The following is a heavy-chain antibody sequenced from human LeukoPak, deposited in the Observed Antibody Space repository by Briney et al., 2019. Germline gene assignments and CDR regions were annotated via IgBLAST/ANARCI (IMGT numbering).Heavy chain of an antibody. V-gene: IGHV3-30*18. CDR2: ISYDGSNK. Sequence: PGGSLRLSCAASGFTFSNCGIHWVRQAPGKGLEWVAVISYDGSNKYYADSVKGRCTISRDKSKNTVYLQTNSLRAEDTAVYYCAKEAGYSCGFDYWGQGTLVTVSS. D-gene: IGHD5-18*01. J-gene: IGHJ4*02. CDR3: AKEAGYSCGFDY. CDR1: GFTFSNCG.